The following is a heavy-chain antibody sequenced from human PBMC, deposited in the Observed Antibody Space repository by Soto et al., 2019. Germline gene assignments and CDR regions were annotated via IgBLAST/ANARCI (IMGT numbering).Heavy chain of an antibody. CDR1: GFSLSTRGVG. Sequence: QITLKESGPTLVKPTQTLTLTCTFSGFSLSTRGVGVGWIRQPPGTALEWLALFYWDDDKRSSPSLRSRLTSNKDTAKNQVVLTMTNMDPVDTATYYCIQSRWGGDCLQSYASHYYYGMDVWGQGTTVTGSS. J-gene: IGHJ6*02. CDR3: IQSRWGGDCLQSYASHYYYGMDV. CDR2: FYWDDDK. D-gene: IGHD2-21*02. V-gene: IGHV2-5*02.